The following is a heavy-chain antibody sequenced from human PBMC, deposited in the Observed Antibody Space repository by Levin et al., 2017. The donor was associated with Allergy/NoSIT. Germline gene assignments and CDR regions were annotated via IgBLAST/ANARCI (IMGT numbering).Heavy chain of an antibody. Sequence: GESLKISCQGSGYSFTSYWIGWVRQMPGKGLEWMGIIYPGDSDTRYSPSFQGQVTISADKSISTAYLQWSSLKASDTAIYYCARRGTQDYYYMDVWGKGTTVTVSS. CDR3: ARRGTQDYYYMDV. V-gene: IGHV5-51*01. D-gene: IGHD1-1*01. J-gene: IGHJ6*03. CDR1: GYSFTSYW. CDR2: IYPGDSDT.